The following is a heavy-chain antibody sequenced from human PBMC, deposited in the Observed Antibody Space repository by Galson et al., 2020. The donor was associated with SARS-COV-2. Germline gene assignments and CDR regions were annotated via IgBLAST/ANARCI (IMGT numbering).Heavy chain of an antibody. Sequence: ASVKVSCEASGYTFTGYYMHWVRQAPGQGLEWMGWINPNSGGTNYAQKFQGRVTMTRDTSISTAYMELSRLRSDDTAVYYCAIGMFGELYGAPHYWGQGTLVTVSS. CDR3: AIGMFGELYGAPHY. D-gene: IGHD3-10*02. CDR2: INPNSGGT. CDR1: GYTFTGYY. J-gene: IGHJ4*02. V-gene: IGHV1-2*02.